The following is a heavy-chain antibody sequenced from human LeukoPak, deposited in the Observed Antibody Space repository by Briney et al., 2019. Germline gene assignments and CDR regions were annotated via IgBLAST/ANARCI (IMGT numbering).Heavy chain of an antibody. CDR3: AREFSTFSDPLDY. J-gene: IGHJ4*02. D-gene: IGHD3-16*01. Sequence: ASVKVSCKASGYTFTAYYIHWVRQAPGQGLEWMGWINPKSGGTNYAQNFQGRVAMTSDTSISTAYMELSGLRSDDTAVYYCAREFSTFSDPLDYWGQGTLVTVSS. V-gene: IGHV1-2*02. CDR1: GYTFTAYY. CDR2: INPKSGGT.